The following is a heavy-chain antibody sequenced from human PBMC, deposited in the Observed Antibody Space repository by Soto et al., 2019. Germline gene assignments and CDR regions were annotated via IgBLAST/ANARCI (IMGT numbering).Heavy chain of an antibody. CDR1: GYTFTGYY. V-gene: IGHV1-2*04. CDR2: INPNSGGT. CDR3: ARGLLLWFGEPLNNFDY. D-gene: IGHD3-10*01. Sequence: GASVKVSCKASGYTFTGYYMHWVRQAPGQGLEWMGWINPNSGGTNYAQKFQGWVTMTRDTSISTAYMELSRLRSDDTAVYYRARGLLLWFGEPLNNFDYWGQGTLVTVSS. J-gene: IGHJ4*02.